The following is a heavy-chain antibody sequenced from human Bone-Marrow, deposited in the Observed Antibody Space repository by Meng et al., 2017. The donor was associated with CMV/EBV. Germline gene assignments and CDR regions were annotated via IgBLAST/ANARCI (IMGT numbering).Heavy chain of an antibody. CDR2: IDPSDFYT. Sequence: YSFTSYWISWVRQMPGKGLEWMGRIDPSDFYTNYSPSFQGHVTISADKSISTAYLQWSSLKASDTAMYYCAGGDFWSGHTKANWFDPWGQGTLVTVSS. CDR3: AGGDFWSGHTKANWFDP. CDR1: YSFTSYW. V-gene: IGHV5-10-1*01. D-gene: IGHD3-3*01. J-gene: IGHJ5*02.